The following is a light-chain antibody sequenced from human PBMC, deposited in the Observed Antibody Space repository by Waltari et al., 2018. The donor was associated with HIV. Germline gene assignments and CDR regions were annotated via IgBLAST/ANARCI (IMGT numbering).Light chain of an antibody. V-gene: IGKV1-39*01. Sequence: IQMTQSPSALSASVGHTVTITCRASQKISRYLNWYQKKVGEAPKLLVYGASSLQSGVPARFRGSGSGSEYFLSISSLKSDDFATYFCQQSYGAPFTFG. CDR1: QKISRY. CDR2: GAS. CDR3: QQSYGAPFT. J-gene: IGKJ5*01.